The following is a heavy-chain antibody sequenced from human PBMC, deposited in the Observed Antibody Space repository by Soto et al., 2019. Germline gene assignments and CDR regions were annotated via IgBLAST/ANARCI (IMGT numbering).Heavy chain of an antibody. CDR2: INHSGST. V-gene: IGHV4-34*01. CDR1: GGSFSGYY. D-gene: IGHD3-9*01. J-gene: IGHJ6*03. CDR3: ASYSYDILTGYFGYYYMDV. Sequence: SETLSLTCAVYGGSFSGYYWSWIRQPPGKGLEWIGEINHSGSTNYNPSLKSRVTISVDTSKNQFSLKLSSATAADTAVYYCASYSYDILTGYFGYYYMDVWGKGTTVTVSS.